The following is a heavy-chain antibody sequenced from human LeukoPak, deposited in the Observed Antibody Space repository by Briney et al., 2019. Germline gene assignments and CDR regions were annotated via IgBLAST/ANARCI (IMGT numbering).Heavy chain of an antibody. V-gene: IGHV1-2*02. Sequence: ASVTVSFTASGYTFTVYYMHWVRQAPGQGLEWMGWINPNSGGTNYAQKFQGRVTMTRDTSISTAYMELSRLRSDDTAVYYCARGGIAAAEGLRQDYWGQGTLVTVSS. CDR3: ARGGIAAAEGLRQDY. CDR2: INPNSGGT. CDR1: GYTFTVYY. J-gene: IGHJ4*02. D-gene: IGHD6-13*01.